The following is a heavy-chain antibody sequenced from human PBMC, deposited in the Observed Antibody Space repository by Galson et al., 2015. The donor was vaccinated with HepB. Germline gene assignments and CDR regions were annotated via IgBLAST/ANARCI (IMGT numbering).Heavy chain of an antibody. D-gene: IGHD3-10*01. V-gene: IGHV3-30*03. Sequence: SLRLSCAASGFTFSSYGMHWVRQAPGKGLEWVAVISYDGSNTYYADSVKGRFTISRDNSKNTLYLQMNSLRTEDTAVYYCAASMVRGLRYFDYWGQGTLVTVSS. CDR3: AASMVRGLRYFDY. CDR2: ISYDGSNT. J-gene: IGHJ4*02. CDR1: GFTFSSYG.